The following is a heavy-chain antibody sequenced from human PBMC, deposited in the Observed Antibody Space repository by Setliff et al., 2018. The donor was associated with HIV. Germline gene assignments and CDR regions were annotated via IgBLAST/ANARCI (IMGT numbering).Heavy chain of an antibody. CDR2: IYHSGST. D-gene: IGHD5-12*01. V-gene: IGHV4-61*05. CDR3: ARSPLYSGYERYYFDY. J-gene: IGHJ4*02. Sequence: KTSETLSLTCTVSGGSISSSSYYWGWIRQPPGKGLEWIGYIYHSGSTNYNPSLKSRVTISLDRSKTQFSLKLSSVTAADTAVYYCARSPLYSGYERYYFDYWGQGTLVTVSS. CDR1: GGSISSSSYY.